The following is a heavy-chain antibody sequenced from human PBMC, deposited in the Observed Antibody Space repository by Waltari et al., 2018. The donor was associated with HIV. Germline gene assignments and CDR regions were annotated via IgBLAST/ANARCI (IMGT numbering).Heavy chain of an antibody. V-gene: IGHV6-1*01. J-gene: IGHJ4*02. CDR3: ARDSSGLDY. CDR2: TDHRSKWFQ. D-gene: IGHD3-22*01. Sequence: HVQLLQSRPGMVLSSQTPPIPYPISGHSASSPSPAWIWIRLSPSRGLEWLARTDHRSKWFQLYAPSVRSRARVDVVPTVNHFSLELDSVTPDDTAIYCCARDSSGLDYWGQGTVVTVSS. CDR1: GHSASSPSPA.